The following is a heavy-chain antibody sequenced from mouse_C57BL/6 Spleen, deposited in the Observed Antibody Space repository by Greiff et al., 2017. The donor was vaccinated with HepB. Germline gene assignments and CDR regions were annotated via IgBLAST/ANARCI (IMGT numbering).Heavy chain of an antibody. V-gene: IGHV8-12*01. CDR1: GFSLSTSGMG. J-gene: IGHJ3*01. CDR2: IYWDDDK. D-gene: IGHD3-2*02. CDR3: ARGTAQATGPWFAY. Sequence: QVQLKESGPGILQSSQTLSLTCSFSGFSLSTSGMGVSWIRQPSGKGLEWLAPIYWDDDKRYNPSLKSRLTIPKDTSRNQVFLKITSVDTADTATYYCARGTAQATGPWFAYWGQGTLVTVSA.